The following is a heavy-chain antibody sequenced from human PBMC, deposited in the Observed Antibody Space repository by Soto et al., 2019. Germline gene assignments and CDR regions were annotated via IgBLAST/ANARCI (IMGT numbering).Heavy chain of an antibody. CDR3: ARLHGHPLDH. J-gene: IGHJ4*02. V-gene: IGHV3-33*01. CDR1: EFIFSRYG. CDR2: IWYDGIYE. Sequence: GGSLRLSCAASEFIFSRYGMHWVRQAPGKGLEWVAYIWYDGIYEYYADPVKGRFTISRDNSNSTLYLQMNSLRAEDTAVYYGARLHGHPLDHWGQGALVTVSS.